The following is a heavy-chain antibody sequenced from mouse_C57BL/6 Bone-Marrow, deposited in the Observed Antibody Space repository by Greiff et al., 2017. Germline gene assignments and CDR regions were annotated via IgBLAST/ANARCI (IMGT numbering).Heavy chain of an antibody. Sequence: VKLQEPGAELVRPGTSVKVSCKASGYAFTNYLIEWVKQRPGQGLEWIGVINPGSGGTNYNEKFKGKATLTGDKSSSTAYMQLSSLTSVDSAVYVCARRIRRITTVVGDYAKDYWGQGTSITVSS. CDR2: INPGSGGT. CDR1: GYAFTNYL. J-gene: IGHJ4*01. CDR3: ARRIRRITTVVGDYAKDY. V-gene: IGHV1-54*01. D-gene: IGHD1-1*01.